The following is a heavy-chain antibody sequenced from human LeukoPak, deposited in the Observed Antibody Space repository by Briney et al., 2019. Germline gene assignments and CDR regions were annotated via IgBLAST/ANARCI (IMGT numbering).Heavy chain of an antibody. V-gene: IGHV1-24*01. Sequence: ASVKVSCKVSGYTLTELSMHWARQAPGKGLEWMGGFDPEDGETIYAQKFQGRVTMTEDTSTDTAYMELSRLRSDDTAVYYCARESFSTVTSATDAFDIWGQGTMVTVSS. J-gene: IGHJ3*02. CDR1: GYTLTELS. CDR2: FDPEDGET. CDR3: ARESFSTVTSATDAFDI. D-gene: IGHD4-17*01.